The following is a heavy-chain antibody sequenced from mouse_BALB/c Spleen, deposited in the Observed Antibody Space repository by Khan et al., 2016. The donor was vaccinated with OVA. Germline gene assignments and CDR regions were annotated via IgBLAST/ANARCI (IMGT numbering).Heavy chain of an antibody. J-gene: IGHJ3*01. Sequence: QVQLQQSGAELARPGASVKLSCKASGYSFTDYYINWVKQRTGQGLEWIGEISPGSGDTYYNEKFMGKATLTADKSSSTAYMQLSSLTSEASAVYFCARRNYFGYTFAYWGQGTLVTVSA. CDR3: ARRNYFGYTFAY. CDR2: ISPGSGDT. CDR1: GYSFTDYY. D-gene: IGHD1-2*01. V-gene: IGHV1-77*01.